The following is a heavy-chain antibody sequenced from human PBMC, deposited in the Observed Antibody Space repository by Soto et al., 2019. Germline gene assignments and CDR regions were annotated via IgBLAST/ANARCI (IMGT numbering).Heavy chain of an antibody. D-gene: IGHD1-26*01. CDR3: ASAIRGHWEVDN. CDR1: RPSFRSGSCS. J-gene: IGHJ3*02. Sequence: TISFSLAVFRPSFRSGSCSRSWVRQAPGEGLEWIGYISXSGSPYYSRALESRVTISVGRSKEQFSLKLSSMTAEDTADYDCASAIRGHWEVDNRGEGTMVTVTS. V-gene: IGHV4-30-2*01. CDR2: ISXSGSP.